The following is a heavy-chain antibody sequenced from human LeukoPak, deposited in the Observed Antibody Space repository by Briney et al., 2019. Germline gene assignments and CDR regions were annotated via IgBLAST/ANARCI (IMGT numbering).Heavy chain of an antibody. CDR1: GGTFSSYA. CDR3: AREMVRGVGAAFDI. V-gene: IGHV1-69*13. D-gene: IGHD3-10*01. J-gene: IGHJ3*02. Sequence: AASVKVSCKASGGTFSSYAISWVRQAPGQGLEWMGGIIPIFDTANYAQKFQGRITITADESTSTAYMELSSLRSEDTAVYYCAREMVRGVGAAFDIWGQGTMVTVSS. CDR2: IIPIFDTA.